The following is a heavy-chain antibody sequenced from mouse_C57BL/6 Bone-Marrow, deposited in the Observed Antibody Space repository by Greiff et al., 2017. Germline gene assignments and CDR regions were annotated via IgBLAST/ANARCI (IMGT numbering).Heavy chain of an antibody. D-gene: IGHD5-1*01. CDR2: IYPGGGCT. V-gene: IGHV1-63*01. CDR3: ARVSTFYYAMDY. CDR1: GYTFTNYW. J-gene: IGHJ4*01. Sequence: QVQLQQSGAELVRPGTSVKMSCKASGYTFTNYWIGWAKQRPGHGLEWIGEIYPGGGCTNYNEKFKGKATLTADKPSSTAYMQLSSLTSEDSAIYYCARVSTFYYAMDYAGQGTSVTVSS.